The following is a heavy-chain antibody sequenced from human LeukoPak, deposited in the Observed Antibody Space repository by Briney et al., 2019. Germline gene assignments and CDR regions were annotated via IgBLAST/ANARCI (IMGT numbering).Heavy chain of an antibody. CDR3: ARQDYGSGSYCDY. J-gene: IGHJ4*02. CDR2: ISYDGSNK. D-gene: IGHD3-10*01. CDR1: GLKFRNYG. Sequence: GGSLRLSCAASGLKFRNYGMHWVRQAPGKGLEWVAVISYDGSNKYYADSVKGRFTISRDNSKNTLYLQMNSLRAEDTAVYYCARQDYGSGSYCDYWGQGTLVTVSS. V-gene: IGHV3-30*19.